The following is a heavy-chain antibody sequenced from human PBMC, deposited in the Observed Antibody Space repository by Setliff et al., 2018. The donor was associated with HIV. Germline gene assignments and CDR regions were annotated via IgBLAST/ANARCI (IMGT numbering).Heavy chain of an antibody. D-gene: IGHD2-8*02. Sequence: SETLSLTCFASGVSISGHFWGWIRQPPGKGLGWIGYIYTSGTTEYNPSLDSRVTIPGDTSRDQFSLNLRSVTAADTALYFCARLIHTGLLYFDYWGLGMLVTVSS. V-gene: IGHV4-4*09. CDR3: ARLIHTGLLYFDY. CDR1: GVSISGHF. CDR2: IYTSGTT. J-gene: IGHJ4*02.